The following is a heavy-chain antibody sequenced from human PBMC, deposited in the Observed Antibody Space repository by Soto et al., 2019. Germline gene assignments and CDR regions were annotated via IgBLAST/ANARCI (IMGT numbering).Heavy chain of an antibody. CDR2: IYYSGST. D-gene: IGHD1-26*01. Sequence: QVQLRESGPGLVKPSETLSLTCTVSGGSISSYYWSWIRQPPGKGLEWIGYIYYSGSTKYNPSLKSRVTISVDTSKNQISLKLSSVTAADTAVYYCARDGGSYVIGGIDPWGQGTLVTVSS. J-gene: IGHJ5*02. CDR1: GGSISSYY. V-gene: IGHV4-59*01. CDR3: ARDGGSYVIGGIDP.